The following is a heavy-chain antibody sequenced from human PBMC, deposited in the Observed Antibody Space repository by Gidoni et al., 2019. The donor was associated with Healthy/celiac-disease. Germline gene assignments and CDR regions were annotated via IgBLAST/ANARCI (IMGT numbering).Heavy chain of an antibody. D-gene: IGHD3-3*01. Sequence: QVQLQESGPGLVKPSETLSLTCTVPGGSISSYYWSWIRQPPGKGLEWIGYIYYSGSTNYNPSLKSRVTISVDTSKNQFSLKLSSVTAADTAVYYCARVNNFWSGYSIDYWGQGTLVTVSS. CDR3: ARVNNFWSGYSIDY. CDR1: GGSISSYY. J-gene: IGHJ4*02. V-gene: IGHV4-59*01. CDR2: IYYSGST.